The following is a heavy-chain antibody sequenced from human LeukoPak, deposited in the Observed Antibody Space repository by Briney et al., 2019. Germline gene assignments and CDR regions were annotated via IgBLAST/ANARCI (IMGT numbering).Heavy chain of an antibody. J-gene: IGHJ4*02. D-gene: IGHD5-12*01. CDR2: ISSTSSDI. V-gene: IGHV3-21*04. CDR1: GFTFSNNG. Sequence: PGGSLRLSCAASGFTFSNNGMHWVRQAPGKGLEWVSFISSTSSDINYADSVRDRFTISRDNAKNSLFLQMDSLRVEDTAVYYCAKGLFSGYDKYLDSWGQGTLVTVSS. CDR3: AKGLFSGYDKYLDS.